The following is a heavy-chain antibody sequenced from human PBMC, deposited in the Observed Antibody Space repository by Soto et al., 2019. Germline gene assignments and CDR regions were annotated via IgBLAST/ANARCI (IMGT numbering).Heavy chain of an antibody. V-gene: IGHV1-69*13. CDR2: IIPIFGTA. Sequence: GASVEVSCKASGGTFSSYSISWVLQAPGQGLEWMGGIIPIFGTANYAQKFQGRVTITADESTSTAYMELSSLRSEDTAVYYCAGRYCSGGSCYPDYYGMDVWGQGTTVTVSS. CDR1: GGTFSSYS. J-gene: IGHJ6*02. D-gene: IGHD2-15*01. CDR3: AGRYCSGGSCYPDYYGMDV.